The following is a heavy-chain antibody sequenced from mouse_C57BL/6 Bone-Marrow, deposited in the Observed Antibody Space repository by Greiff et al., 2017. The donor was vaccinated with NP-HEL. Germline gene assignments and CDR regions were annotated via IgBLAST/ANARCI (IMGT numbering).Heavy chain of an antibody. CDR2: ISYDGSN. Sequence: EVQLQESGPGLVKPSQSLSLTCSVTGYSITSGYYWNWIRQFPGNKLEWMGYISYDGSNNYNPSLKNRISITRDTSKNQFFLKLNSVTTEDTATYYCARGGDYDKNWYFDVWGTGTTVTVSS. D-gene: IGHD2-4*01. CDR1: GYSITSGYY. V-gene: IGHV3-6*01. CDR3: ARGGDYDKNWYFDV. J-gene: IGHJ1*03.